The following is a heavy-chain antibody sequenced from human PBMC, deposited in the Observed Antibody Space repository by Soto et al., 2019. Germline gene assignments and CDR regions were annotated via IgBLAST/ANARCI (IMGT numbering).Heavy chain of an antibody. CDR2: INAGNGNT. Sequence: ASVKVSCKASGYTFTSYAMHWVRQAPGQRLEWMGWINAGNGNTKYSQKFQGRVTITRDTSASTAYMELSSLRSEDTAVYYCARAFTMVRGYFDYWGQGTLVTVSS. CDR1: GYTFTSYA. V-gene: IGHV1-3*01. J-gene: IGHJ4*02. D-gene: IGHD3-10*01. CDR3: ARAFTMVRGYFDY.